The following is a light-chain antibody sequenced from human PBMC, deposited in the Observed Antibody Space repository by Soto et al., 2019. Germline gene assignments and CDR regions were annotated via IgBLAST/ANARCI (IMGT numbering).Light chain of an antibody. J-gene: IGKJ1*01. V-gene: IGKV3-15*01. CDR2: GTS. CDR3: QQHNDWPRT. CDR1: QSVGSN. Sequence: EVVMTQSPATLSVSPGERATLSCRASQSVGSNLAWYQQKPGQPPRLLLYGTSTRATGIPARISGSGSGTEFTLTISSLQSEDFAVYYCQQHNDWPRTFGQGTKVEI.